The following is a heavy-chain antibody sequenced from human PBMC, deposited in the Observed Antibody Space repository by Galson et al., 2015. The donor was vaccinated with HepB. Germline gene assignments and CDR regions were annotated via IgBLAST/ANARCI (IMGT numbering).Heavy chain of an antibody. Sequence: SLRLSCAASGFTFSTYAMHWVRQAPGKGLEWVALISYDGSNKYYADSVKGRLTISRDNSKNMLYLQMNSLRADDTAVYYCARGDYYDSLNYHRLDYWGQGTLVTVSS. D-gene: IGHD3-22*01. CDR2: ISYDGSNK. CDR3: ARGDYYDSLNYHRLDY. V-gene: IGHV3-30-3*01. J-gene: IGHJ4*02. CDR1: GFTFSTYA.